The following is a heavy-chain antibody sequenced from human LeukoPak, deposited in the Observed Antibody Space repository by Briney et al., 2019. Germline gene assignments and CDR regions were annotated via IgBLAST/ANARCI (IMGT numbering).Heavy chain of an antibody. CDR1: GFTFSDYY. Sequence: GGSLRLPCAASGFTFSDYYMSWIRQAPGKGLEWVSYISSSSSYTNYADSVKGRFTISRDNAKNSLYLQMNSLRAEDTAVYYCVIDSSCYYYKPPNFDYWGQGTLVTVSS. V-gene: IGHV3-11*06. D-gene: IGHD3-22*01. CDR2: ISSSSSYT. CDR3: VIDSSCYYYKPPNFDY. J-gene: IGHJ4*02.